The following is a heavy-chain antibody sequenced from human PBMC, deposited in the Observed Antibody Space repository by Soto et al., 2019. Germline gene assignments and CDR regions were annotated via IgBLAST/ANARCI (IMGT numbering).Heavy chain of an antibody. Sequence: QLQLQESGSGLVKPSQTLSLTCAVSDGSISSGGYSWSWIRQPPGKGLEWIGYIYHGGTTYYNSSLKSRVTISVDRSKNQFSLKLSSVTAADTAVYYCTRAMYCGGDCYWFDPWGQGTLVTVSS. CDR3: TRAMYCGGDCYWFDP. CDR1: DGSISSGGYS. CDR2: IYHGGTT. J-gene: IGHJ5*02. V-gene: IGHV4-30-2*01. D-gene: IGHD2-21*02.